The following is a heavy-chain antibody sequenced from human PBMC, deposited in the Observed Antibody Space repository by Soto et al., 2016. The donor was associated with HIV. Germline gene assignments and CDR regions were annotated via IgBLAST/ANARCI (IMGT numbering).Heavy chain of an antibody. J-gene: IGHJ4*02. CDR1: GFSVSTSY. CDR2: IYGGGST. D-gene: IGHD3-16*01. Sequence: LVESGGGLVQPGGSLRLSCAASGFSVSTSYMSWVRQAPGKGLEWVSIIYGGGSTSYADSVKGRFTISRDNSKNTIYLEMNSLRFEDTAVYYCARDTHSMLWADYWGQGTLVTVSS. V-gene: IGHV3-66*01. CDR3: ARDTHSMLWADY.